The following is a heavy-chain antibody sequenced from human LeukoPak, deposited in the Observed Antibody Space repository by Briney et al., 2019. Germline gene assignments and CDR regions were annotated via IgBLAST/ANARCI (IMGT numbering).Heavy chain of an antibody. CDR3: ASPPPYSGYDFLAFDI. Sequence: ASVKVSCKASGYTFTYRYLHWVRQAPGQALEWMGWITPFNGNTNYAQKFQDRVTITRDRSMSTAYMELSSLRSEDTAMYYCASPPPYSGYDFLAFDIWGQGTMVTVSS. CDR1: GYTFTYRY. CDR2: ITPFNGNT. J-gene: IGHJ3*02. V-gene: IGHV1-45*02. D-gene: IGHD5-12*01.